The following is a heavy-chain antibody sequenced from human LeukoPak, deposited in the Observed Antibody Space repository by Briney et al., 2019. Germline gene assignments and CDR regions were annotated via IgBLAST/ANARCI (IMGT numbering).Heavy chain of an antibody. Sequence: GGSLRLSRAASGFTFSSYGMHWVRQAPGKGLEWVAVIWYDGSNKYYADSVKGRFTISRDNSKNTLYLQMNSLRAEDTAVYYCARERGVVPAAMINWSYAGMDVWGQGTTVTVSS. V-gene: IGHV3-33*01. CDR1: GFTFSSYG. CDR2: IWYDGSNK. D-gene: IGHD2-2*01. J-gene: IGHJ6*02. CDR3: ARERGVVPAAMINWSYAGMDV.